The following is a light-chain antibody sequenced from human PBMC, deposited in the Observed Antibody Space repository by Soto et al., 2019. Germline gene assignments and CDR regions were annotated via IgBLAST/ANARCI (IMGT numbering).Light chain of an antibody. CDR1: SSNIGSNY. Sequence: QLVLTQPPSASGTPGQRVTISCSGSSSNIGSNYVYWYQQLPGTAPKLLIYRNNQRPSGVPDRFSGSKSGTSASLAISGLRSGDEADYYCAAWDDSLSAVVFGGGTKLTVL. V-gene: IGLV1-47*01. CDR3: AAWDDSLSAVV. CDR2: RNN. J-gene: IGLJ2*01.